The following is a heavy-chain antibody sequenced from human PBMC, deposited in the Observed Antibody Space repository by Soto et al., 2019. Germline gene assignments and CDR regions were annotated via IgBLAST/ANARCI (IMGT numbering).Heavy chain of an antibody. D-gene: IGHD3-10*01. V-gene: IGHV4-39*01. J-gene: IGHJ5*01. CDR2: VYYNENT. CDR3: ARRERYYGSPGWFDP. CDR1: GASINNFAYY. Sequence: SETLSLTCSVSGASINNFAYYWGWIRQPPGKGLEWIGTVYYNENTYYNPSLKSRVAISVDTAKNQFSLNLRSVTAADTAIYFCARRERYYGSPGWFDPWGQGTLVTV.